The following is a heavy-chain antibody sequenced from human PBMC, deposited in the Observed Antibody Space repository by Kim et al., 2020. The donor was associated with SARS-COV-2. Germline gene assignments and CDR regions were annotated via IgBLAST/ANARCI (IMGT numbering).Heavy chain of an antibody. Sequence: DSVGGPFTLSRDKSKNALYLQMSSLRAEDTAVYYCAKDIRKMPENYFDYWGQGTLVTVSS. D-gene: IGHD2-2*01. J-gene: IGHJ4*02. CDR3: AKDIRKMPENYFDY. V-gene: IGHV3-23*01.